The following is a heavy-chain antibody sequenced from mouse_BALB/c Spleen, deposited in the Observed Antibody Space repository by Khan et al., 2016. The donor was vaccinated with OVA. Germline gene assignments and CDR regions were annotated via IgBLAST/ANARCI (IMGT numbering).Heavy chain of an antibody. CDR3: ARGGYSVFAY. D-gene: IGHD1-1*01. CDR1: GYTFTDYI. Sequence: QVQLQQPVPELVNPGASLKVSCKASGYTFTDYIIGWVKQSTRQGLEWIGDIFPGSGTPYYNEKFKDKATLTADNSSNTAYMQLSSLPSEDSAVYCCARGGYSVFAYWGQGTLVTVSA. CDR2: IFPGSGTP. J-gene: IGHJ3*01. V-gene: IGHV1-77*01.